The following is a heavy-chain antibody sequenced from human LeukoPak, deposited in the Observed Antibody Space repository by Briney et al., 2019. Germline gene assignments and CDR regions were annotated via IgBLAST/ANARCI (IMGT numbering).Heavy chain of an antibody. CDR1: GYTFIDYY. CDR3: ARDPQWLVFDY. CDR2: INPSGGST. V-gene: IGHV1-46*01. Sequence: ASVKVSCKASGYTFIDYYMHWVRQAPGQGLEWMGIINPSGGSTSYAQKFQGRVTMTRDTSTSTVYMELSSLRSEDTAVYYCARDPQWLVFDYWGQGTLVTVSS. J-gene: IGHJ4*02. D-gene: IGHD6-19*01.